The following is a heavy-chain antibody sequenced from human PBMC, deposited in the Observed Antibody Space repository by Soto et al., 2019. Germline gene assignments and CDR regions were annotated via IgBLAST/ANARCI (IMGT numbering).Heavy chain of an antibody. V-gene: IGHV1-2*02. CDR2: INPNSGGT. Sequence: ASVKVSCKASGYTFTGYYMHWVRQAPGHGLEWMGWINPNSGGTNYAQKFQGRVTMTRDTSISTAYMELSRLRSDDTAVYYCARLDFWSGYYTRWFDPWGQGTLVTVSS. CDR1: GYTFTGYY. J-gene: IGHJ5*02. D-gene: IGHD3-3*01. CDR3: ARLDFWSGYYTRWFDP.